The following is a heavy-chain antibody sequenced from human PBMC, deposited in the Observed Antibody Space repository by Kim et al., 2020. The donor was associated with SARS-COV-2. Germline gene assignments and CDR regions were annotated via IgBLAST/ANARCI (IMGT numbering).Heavy chain of an antibody. D-gene: IGHD6-19*01. J-gene: IGHJ4*02. CDR1: GFTVSSNY. V-gene: IGHV3-53*01. CDR2: IYSGGST. Sequence: GGSLRLSCAASGFTVSSNYMSWVRQAPRKGLEWVSVIYSGGSTYYADSVKGRFTISRDNSKNTLYLQMNSLRAEDTAVYYCARDRGSSGLGYWGQGTLVTVSS. CDR3: ARDRGSSGLGY.